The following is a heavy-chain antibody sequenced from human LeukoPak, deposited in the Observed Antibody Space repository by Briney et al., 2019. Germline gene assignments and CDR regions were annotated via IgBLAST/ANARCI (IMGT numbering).Heavy chain of an antibody. CDR3: ARHDSSGWPEYFQH. Sequence: SETLSLTCTVSGGSISSGSYYWSWIRQPAGKGLEWIGRIYTSGSTNYNPSLKSRVTISVDTSKNQFSLKLSSVTAADTAVYYCARHDSSGWPEYFQHWGQGTLVTVSS. CDR1: GGSISSGSYY. D-gene: IGHD6-19*01. V-gene: IGHV4-61*02. J-gene: IGHJ1*01. CDR2: IYTSGST.